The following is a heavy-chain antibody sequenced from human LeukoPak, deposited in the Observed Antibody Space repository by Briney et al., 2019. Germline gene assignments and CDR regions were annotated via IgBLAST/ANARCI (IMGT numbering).Heavy chain of an antibody. J-gene: IGHJ4*02. CDR3: ARQRYSDY. CDR1: GFTFSRYW. V-gene: IGHV3-7*01. Sequence: TGGSLRLSCAASGFTFSRYWMTWVRQAPGKGLEWVANIKEDGSENSYVESVKGRFTISRDNAKNLLYLQLNSLRAEDTAVYFCARQRYSDYWGQGTLVTVSS. D-gene: IGHD1-1*01. CDR2: IKEDGSEN.